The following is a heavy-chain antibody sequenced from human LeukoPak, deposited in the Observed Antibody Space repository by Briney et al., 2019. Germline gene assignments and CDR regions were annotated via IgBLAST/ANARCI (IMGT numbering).Heavy chain of an antibody. D-gene: IGHD3-10*01. CDR3: ARSGHYYGSGSDSWYFDY. Sequence: ASVKVSCKASGGTFSSYAISWVRQAPGRGLEWMGGIIPIFGIANYAQKFQGRVTITADKSTSTAYMELSSLRSEDTAVYYCARSGHYYGSGSDSWYFDYWGQGTLVTVSS. CDR1: GGTFSSYA. V-gene: IGHV1-69*10. J-gene: IGHJ4*02. CDR2: IIPIFGIA.